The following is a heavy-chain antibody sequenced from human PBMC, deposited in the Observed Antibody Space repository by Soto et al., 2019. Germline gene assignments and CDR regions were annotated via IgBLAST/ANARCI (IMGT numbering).Heavy chain of an antibody. CDR2: IWYDGSNK. V-gene: IGHV3-33*01. CDR1: GFTFSSYG. D-gene: IGHD3-10*01. CDR3: ARCRAMVRGVIITGYYYMDV. J-gene: IGHJ6*03. Sequence: GGSLRLSCAASGFTFSSYGMHWVRQAPGKGLEWVAVIWYDGSNKYYADSVKGRFTISRDNSKNTLYLQMNSLRAEDTAVYYCARCRAMVRGVIITGYYYMDVWGKGTTVTVSS.